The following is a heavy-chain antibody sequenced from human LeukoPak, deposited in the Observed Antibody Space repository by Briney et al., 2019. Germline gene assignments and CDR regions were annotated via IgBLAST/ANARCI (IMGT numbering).Heavy chain of an antibody. Sequence: ASVKVSCKTSGYPFSSQGISWVRQAPGQGLEWMGWISPYNGNTNYIEKFQGRVTMTTDTSTSTVYMELRSLRSDDTAVYYCARAGGAVTTWGDYFDYWGQGTLVTVSS. D-gene: IGHD4-17*01. CDR3: ARAGGAVTTWGDYFDY. CDR1: GYPFSSQG. CDR2: ISPYNGNT. V-gene: IGHV1-18*01. J-gene: IGHJ4*02.